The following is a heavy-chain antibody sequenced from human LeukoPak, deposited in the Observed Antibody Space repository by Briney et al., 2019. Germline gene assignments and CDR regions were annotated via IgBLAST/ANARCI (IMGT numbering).Heavy chain of an antibody. CDR2: ISASGGST. CDR3: AKEYYEGGYDY. D-gene: IGHD3-22*01. Sequence: GGSLRLSCASSGFTFSSYAMSWVRQAPGKGLELVSAISASGGSTYYADSVKGRFTISRDNSKNTLYLQMNSLRGEDTAVYYCAKEYYEGGYDYWGQGTLVTVSS. CDR1: GFTFSSYA. V-gene: IGHV3-23*01. J-gene: IGHJ4*02.